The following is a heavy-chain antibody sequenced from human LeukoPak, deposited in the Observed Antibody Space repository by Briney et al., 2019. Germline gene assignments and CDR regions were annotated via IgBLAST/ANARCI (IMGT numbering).Heavy chain of an antibody. Sequence: PGGSLRLSCAASGFTFSSYAMSWVRQAPGKGLEWVSAISGSGGSTYYADSVKGRFTISRDNSKNTLYLQMNSLRAEDTAVYYCAKDRPQGGGPAAVSYFDYWGQGTLVTVSS. CDR1: GFTFSSYA. CDR2: ISGSGGST. J-gene: IGHJ4*02. D-gene: IGHD2-2*01. CDR3: AKDRPQGGGPAAVSYFDY. V-gene: IGHV3-23*01.